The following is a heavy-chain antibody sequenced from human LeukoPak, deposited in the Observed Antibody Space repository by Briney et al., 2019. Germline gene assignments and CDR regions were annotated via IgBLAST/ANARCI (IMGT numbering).Heavy chain of an antibody. CDR1: GFTFSSYA. CDR2: ISYDGSNK. CDR3: ASLITIFDAFDI. V-gene: IGHV3-30*04. Sequence: GRSLRLSCAASGFTFSSYAMHWVRQAPGKGLEWVAVISYDGSNKYYADSVKGRFTISRDNSKNTLYLQMNSLRAEDTAVYYCASLITIFDAFDIWGQGTMVTVSS. D-gene: IGHD3-9*01. J-gene: IGHJ3*02.